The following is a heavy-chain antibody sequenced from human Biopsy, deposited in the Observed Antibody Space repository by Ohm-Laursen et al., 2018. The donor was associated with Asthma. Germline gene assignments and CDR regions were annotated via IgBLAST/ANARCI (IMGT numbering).Heavy chain of an antibody. CDR2: MYYSGTT. J-gene: IGHJ4*02. CDR3: ARDVDLRSVY. V-gene: IGHV4-31*03. D-gene: IGHD2-15*01. CDR1: GDSISNGGYY. Sequence: TLSLTCTVSGDSISNGGYYWSWIRQHPGKGLEWIGYMYYSGTTYYNPSLNSRVAILVDTSKNQFSLKVNSVTAEDTAVYYCARDVDLRSVYWGQGTLVTVSS.